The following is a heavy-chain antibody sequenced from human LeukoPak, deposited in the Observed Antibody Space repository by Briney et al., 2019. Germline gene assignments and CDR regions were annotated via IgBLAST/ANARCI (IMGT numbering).Heavy chain of an antibody. CDR3: ARDGGSGSYGPFCMDV. D-gene: IGHD3-10*01. J-gene: IGHJ6*02. V-gene: IGHV4-59*01. Sequence: SETLSLTCTVSGGSISSYYWSWIRQPPGKGLEWIGYIYYSGSTNYNPSLKSRVTISVDTSKNQFSLKLSSVTAADTAVYYCARDGGSGSYGPFCMDVWGQGTTVTVSS. CDR1: GGSISSYY. CDR2: IYYSGST.